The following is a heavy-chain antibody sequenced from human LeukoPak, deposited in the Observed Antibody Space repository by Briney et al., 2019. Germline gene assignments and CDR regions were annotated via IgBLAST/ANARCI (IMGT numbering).Heavy chain of an antibody. CDR2: ISHSGST. CDR1: GGSISSGGYS. CDR3: ARRPGEYGGNDFDY. J-gene: IGHJ4*02. V-gene: IGHV4-30-2*03. Sequence: PSETLSLTCAVSGGSISSGGYSWSWIRQPPGKGLEWIGYISHSGSTCYNPSLKSRVTISVDTSKNQFSLKLSSVTAADTAVYYCARRPGEYGGNDFDYWGQGTLVTVSS. D-gene: IGHD4/OR15-4a*01.